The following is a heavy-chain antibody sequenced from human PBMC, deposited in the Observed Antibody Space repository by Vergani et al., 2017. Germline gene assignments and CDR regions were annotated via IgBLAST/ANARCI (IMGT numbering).Heavy chain of an antibody. CDR2: INHSGST. D-gene: IGHD6-19*01. V-gene: IGHV4-34*01. CDR1: GGSFSGYY. J-gene: IGHJ4*02. CDR3: ARDRRPYSSGPTNYFDY. Sequence: QVQLQQWGAGLLKPSETLSLTCAVYGGSFSGYYWSWIRQPPGKGLEWIGEINHSGSTNYNPSLKSRVTISVDTSKNQFSLKLSSVTAADTAVYYCARDRRPYSSGPTNYFDYWGQGTLVTVSS.